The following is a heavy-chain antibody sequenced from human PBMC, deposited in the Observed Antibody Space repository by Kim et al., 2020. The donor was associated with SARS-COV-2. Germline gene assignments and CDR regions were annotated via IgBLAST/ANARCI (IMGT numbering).Heavy chain of an antibody. D-gene: IGHD6-25*01. J-gene: IGHJ3*01. CDR3: AMQVVGSGFNFDV. Sequence: SETLSLTCAVSGSSIGLGYYWGWIRQPPGGVLEWVGSFSHRGHTYYNSSLKSRVTMSVDTSKNLVSLMLSSVTSAATAASYCAMQVVGSGFNFDVWGRG. CDR1: GSSIGLGYY. CDR2: FSHRGHT. V-gene: IGHV4-38-2*01.